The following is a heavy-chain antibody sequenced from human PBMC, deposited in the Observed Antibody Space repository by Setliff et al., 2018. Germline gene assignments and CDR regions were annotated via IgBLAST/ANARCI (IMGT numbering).Heavy chain of an antibody. CDR2: ISTSSSTI. V-gene: IGHV3-48*01. CDR1: GFTFSSHG. D-gene: IGHD2-2*01. J-gene: IGHJ6*03. Sequence: GGSLRLSCVASGFTFSSHGMTWVRLAPGKGLEWISYISTSSSTIYNADSVKGRFTISRDNANHSLYLQMNSLRAEDTAVYYCARLVDYYYYYMDVWGKGTTVTVSS. CDR3: ARLVDYYYYYMDV.